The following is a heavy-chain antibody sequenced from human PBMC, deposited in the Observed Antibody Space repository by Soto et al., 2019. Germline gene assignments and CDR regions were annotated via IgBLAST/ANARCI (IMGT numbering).Heavy chain of an antibody. D-gene: IGHD6-19*01. CDR2: INYSGNT. J-gene: IGHJ4*02. CDR3: GSATKTGIEVY. Sequence: PSETLSLTCSVSGTSVSLSSYYWGWIRQSPGRGPEWIGSINYSGNTYNNPSLKSRVTLSVDTSKNQFSLKLSSVTAADTAVYYCGSATKTGIEVYWGQGTLVTVSS. V-gene: IGHV4-39*07. CDR1: GTSVSLSSYY.